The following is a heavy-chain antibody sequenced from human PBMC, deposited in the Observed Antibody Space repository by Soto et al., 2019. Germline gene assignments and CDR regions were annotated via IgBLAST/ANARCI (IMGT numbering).Heavy chain of an antibody. V-gene: IGHV4-4*02. CDR3: ARVCIAVATGGGDAFDI. D-gene: IGHD6-19*01. CDR2: IYHSGST. J-gene: IGHJ3*02. Sequence: PSETLSLPCTVSAGSISCTNWRSLVRQPPRKGMEWIGEIYHSGSTNYNPSLKSRVTISVDKSKNQFSLKLSSVTAADTAVYYCARVCIAVATGGGDAFDIWGQGTMVTVSS. CDR1: AGSISCTNW.